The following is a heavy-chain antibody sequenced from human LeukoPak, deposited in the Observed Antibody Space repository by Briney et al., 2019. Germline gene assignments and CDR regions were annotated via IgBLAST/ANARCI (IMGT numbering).Heavy chain of an antibody. CDR3: ARHQRDSSGHHYFDY. Sequence: SETLSLTCTVPGGSISSYYWNWIRQPPGKGLEWIGYIYCSGSTNYNVSLKSRVTISVDTSNNQFSLKVNSVPAADTAVYYCARHQRDSSGHHYFDYWAKGTLVTVSS. J-gene: IGHJ4*02. CDR2: IYCSGST. D-gene: IGHD3-22*01. V-gene: IGHV4-59*01. CDR1: GGSISSYY.